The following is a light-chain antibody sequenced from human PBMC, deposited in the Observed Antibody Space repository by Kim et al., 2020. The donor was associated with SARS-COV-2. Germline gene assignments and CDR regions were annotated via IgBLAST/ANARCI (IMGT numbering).Light chain of an antibody. CDR2: DAS. Sequence: DTQMTQSPSTLSASVGDRVSITCRASQSIGRKLAWYQQKPGKAPKFLIYDASNLESGVPSRFSGSGSGTEFTLTISSLQPDDSATYYCQQYNSYALTFGGGTKLEI. CDR1: QSIGRK. V-gene: IGKV1-5*01. J-gene: IGKJ4*01. CDR3: QQYNSYALT.